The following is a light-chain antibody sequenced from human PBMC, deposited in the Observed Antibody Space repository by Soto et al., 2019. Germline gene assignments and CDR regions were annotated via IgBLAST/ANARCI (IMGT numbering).Light chain of an antibody. CDR2: GAS. CDR1: QSISSRN. Sequence: EIVLAQSPGTLSLSPWERPTLSCSPSQSISSRNLAWYQQKPGQAPRLLIYGASSRATGIPDRFSGSGSGTDFTLTISRLEPEDFAMYYCQQYGTSPWTFGQGTKVDIK. J-gene: IGKJ1*01. V-gene: IGKV3-20*01. CDR3: QQYGTSPWT.